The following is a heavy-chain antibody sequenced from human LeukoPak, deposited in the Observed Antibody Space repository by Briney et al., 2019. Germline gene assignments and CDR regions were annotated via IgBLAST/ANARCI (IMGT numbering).Heavy chain of an antibody. CDR3: ARHNYDAFDC. V-gene: IGHV4-59*08. CDR1: GGSISSYY. CDR2: IYYSGST. Sequence: SETLSLTCTVSGGSISSYYWSWIRQPPGKGLEWIGYIYYSGSTNYNPSLKSRVTISVDTSKNQFSLKLSSVTAADTAVYYCARHNYDAFDCWGQGTLVTVSS. J-gene: IGHJ4*02. D-gene: IGHD3-22*01.